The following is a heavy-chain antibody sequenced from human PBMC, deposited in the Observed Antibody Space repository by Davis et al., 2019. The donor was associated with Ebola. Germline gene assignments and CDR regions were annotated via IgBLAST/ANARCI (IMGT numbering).Heavy chain of an antibody. J-gene: IGHJ2*01. CDR2: IDGSGEST. D-gene: IGHD3-9*01. Sequence: GESLKISCAASGFTLSSSALSWVRQAPGRGLEWISAIDGSGESTYHADSVKGRFTISRDSSNNTLYLHMNSLRAEDTAVYYCARGGSYDILTGSVGISGLDLWGRGTLVTVSS. CDR3: ARGGSYDILTGSVGISGLDL. V-gene: IGHV3-23*01. CDR1: GFTLSSSA.